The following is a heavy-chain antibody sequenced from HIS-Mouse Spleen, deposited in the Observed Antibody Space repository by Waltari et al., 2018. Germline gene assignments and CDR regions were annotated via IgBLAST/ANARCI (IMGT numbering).Heavy chain of an antibody. V-gene: IGHV4-39*07. Sequence: QLQLQESGPGLVKPSETLSLTCTVSGCSISSSRYYLGWLRPPPGKGLEWIGSIYYSGSTYYNPSLKSRVTISVDTSKNQFPLKLSSVTAADTAVYYCAREIPYSSSWYDWYFDLWGRGTLVTVSS. J-gene: IGHJ2*01. CDR3: AREIPYSSSWYDWYFDL. CDR1: GCSISSSRYY. D-gene: IGHD6-13*01. CDR2: IYYSGST.